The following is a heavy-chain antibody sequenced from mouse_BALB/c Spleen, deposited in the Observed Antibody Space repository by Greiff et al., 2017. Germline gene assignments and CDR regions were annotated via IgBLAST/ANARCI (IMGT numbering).Heavy chain of an antibody. Sequence: VQLKESGPGLVKPSQSLSLTCSVTVYSITSGYYWNWIRQFPGNKLEWMGYISYDGSNNYNPSLKNRISITRDTSKNQFFLKLNSVTTEDTATYYCARGGGTWFAYWGQGTLVTVSA. CDR1: VYSITSGYY. J-gene: IGHJ3*01. CDR3: ARGGGTWFAY. CDR2: ISYDGSN. V-gene: IGHV3-6*02.